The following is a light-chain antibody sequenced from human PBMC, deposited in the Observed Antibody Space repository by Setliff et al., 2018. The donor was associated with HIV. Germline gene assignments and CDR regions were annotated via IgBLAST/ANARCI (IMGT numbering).Light chain of an antibody. Sequence: VVAQEPSLTVSPGGTVTLTCGASTGAVTSSHYVYGLQQKPGQAPRTLISETNNKQSWTPARFSASLLGGQAALTLSGAQPEDEADYYGLLSYSGVRMFGGGTKGTVL. V-gene: IGLV7-46*01. CDR2: ETN. CDR3: LLSYSGVRM. CDR1: TGAVTSSHY. J-gene: IGLJ3*02.